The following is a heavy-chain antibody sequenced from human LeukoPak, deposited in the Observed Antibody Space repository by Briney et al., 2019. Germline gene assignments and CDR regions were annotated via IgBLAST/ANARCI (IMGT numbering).Heavy chain of an antibody. D-gene: IGHD2-2*01. V-gene: IGHV3-11*04. Sequence: GGSLRLSCATSGFTFSDYYMSWIRQAPGKGLEWVSYISSSGSTIYYADSVKGRFTISRDNAKNSLYLQMNSLRAEDTAVYYCARDGRYCSSTSCYGDYYYYMDVWGKGTTVTVSS. CDR2: ISSSGSTI. CDR1: GFTFSDYY. J-gene: IGHJ6*03. CDR3: ARDGRYCSSTSCYGDYYYYMDV.